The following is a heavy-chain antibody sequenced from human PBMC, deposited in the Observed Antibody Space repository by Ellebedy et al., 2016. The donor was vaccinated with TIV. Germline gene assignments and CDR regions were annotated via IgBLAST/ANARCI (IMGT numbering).Heavy chain of an antibody. D-gene: IGHD3-10*01. CDR1: GFTITAHG. Sequence: GESLKISCAASGFTITAHGMTWVRQAPGTGLEWVSSLTFDGKNTFYANSVKGRFTISRDSSKTTLYLQLNSLTPEDTALYSCARGSFAPDYWGRGTLVTVSS. CDR2: LTFDGKNT. V-gene: IGHV3-23*01. J-gene: IGHJ4*02. CDR3: ARGSFAPDY.